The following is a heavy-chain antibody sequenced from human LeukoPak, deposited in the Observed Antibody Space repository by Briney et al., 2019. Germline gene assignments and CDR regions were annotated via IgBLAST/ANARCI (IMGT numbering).Heavy chain of an antibody. J-gene: IGHJ1*01. Sequence: GASVKVSCKASGYTFTSYAMNWVRQAPGQGHEWMGWINTNTGNPTYAQGFTGRFVFSLDTSVSTAYLQISSLKAEDTAVYYCARVRGGLSGYYYDAVYFQHWGQGTLVTVSS. D-gene: IGHD3-22*01. CDR3: ARVRGGLSGYYYDAVYFQH. V-gene: IGHV7-4-1*02. CDR1: GYTFTSYA. CDR2: INTNTGNP.